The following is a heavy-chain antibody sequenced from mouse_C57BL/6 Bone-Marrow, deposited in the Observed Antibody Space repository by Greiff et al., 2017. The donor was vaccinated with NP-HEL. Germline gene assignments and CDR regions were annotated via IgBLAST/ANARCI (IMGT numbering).Heavy chain of an antibody. V-gene: IGHV1-72*01. CDR1: GYTFTSYW. CDR2: IDPNSGGT. CDR3: AREPLHMVSTGYYAMDY. D-gene: IGHD6-1*01. Sequence: QVQLQQPGAVLVKPGASVKLSCKASGYTFTSYWMHWVKQRPGRGLEWIGRIDPNSGGTKYNEKFKSKATLTVDKPSSTAYMQLSSLTSEDSAVYYCAREPLHMVSTGYYAMDYWGQGTSVTVSS. J-gene: IGHJ4*01.